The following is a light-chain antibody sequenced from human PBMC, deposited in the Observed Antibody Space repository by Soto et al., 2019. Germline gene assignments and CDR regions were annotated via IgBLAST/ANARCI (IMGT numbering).Light chain of an antibody. V-gene: IGLV2-23*02. CDR2: EVS. Sequence: QSVLTQPASGSGSPGQSITISCTGTSSDVGSYNLVSWYQRHPGKAPEMRFYEVSKRPSGTSNRFSGSKSGDTASLTISGLQAEDEAHYYCCSYGGSYSLVFGEGTKLAVL. CDR1: SSDVGSYNL. CDR3: CSYGGSYSLV. J-gene: IGLJ3*02.